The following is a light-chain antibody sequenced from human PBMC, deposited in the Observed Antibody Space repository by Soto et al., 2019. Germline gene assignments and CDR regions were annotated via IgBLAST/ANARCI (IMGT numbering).Light chain of an antibody. CDR3: SSYTRSTTLVV. CDR2: DVT. J-gene: IGLJ2*01. Sequence: QSALTQPASVSGSPGQSITISCTGTSSDVGAYNYVSWYQQHPGKAPKLMIYDVTNRPSGVSSRFSGSKSGNTASLTISGLQAEDEADCYCSSYTRSTTLVVFGGGTKLTVL. V-gene: IGLV2-14*01. CDR1: SSDVGAYNY.